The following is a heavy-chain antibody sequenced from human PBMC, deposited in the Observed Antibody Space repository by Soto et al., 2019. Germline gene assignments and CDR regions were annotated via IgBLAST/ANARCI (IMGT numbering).Heavy chain of an antibody. CDR1: VGSNRSYY. V-gene: IGHV4-59*08. CDR3: ARHQVLWFGELAHNWFDP. CDR2: INYSGST. D-gene: IGHD3-10*01. Sequence: QVQLQESGPGLVKPSETLSLTCTVTVGSNRSYYWTWIRQPPGQGLEWVGYINYSGSTHYNPSLTGRITISVDTSKNQFSLKLSSVTAADAALYYCARHQVLWFGELAHNWFDPWGQGTLVTVAA. J-gene: IGHJ5*02.